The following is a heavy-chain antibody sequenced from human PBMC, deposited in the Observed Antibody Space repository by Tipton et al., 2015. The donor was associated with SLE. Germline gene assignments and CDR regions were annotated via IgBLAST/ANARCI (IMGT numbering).Heavy chain of an antibody. V-gene: IGHV4-39*07. J-gene: IGHJ6*02. CDR2: INHSGST. CDR1: GGSISTSGYY. Sequence: GLVKPSETLSLTCTVSGGSISTSGYYWTWIRQPPGKGLEWIGDINHSGSTNYNPSLKSRVAISVDTSKNQFSLKLSSVTAADTAIYYCARHVYSSDKYTHYGMDVWGQGTTVTVSS. D-gene: IGHD6-19*01. CDR3: ARHVYSSDKYTHYGMDV.